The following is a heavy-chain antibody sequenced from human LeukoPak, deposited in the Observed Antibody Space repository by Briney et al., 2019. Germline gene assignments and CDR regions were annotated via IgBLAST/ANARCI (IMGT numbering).Heavy chain of an antibody. Sequence: GGSLRLSCAASGFTFSSYAMHWVRQAPGKGLEWVAVISYDGSNKYYADPVKGRFTISRDNSKNTLYLQMNSLRAEDTAVYYCARVERYPRHDCSSTSCYPSGGYYYYYGMDVWGQGTTVTVSS. CDR3: ARVERYPRHDCSSTSCYPSGGYYYYYGMDV. CDR2: ISYDGSNK. CDR1: GFTFSSYA. V-gene: IGHV3-30-3*01. J-gene: IGHJ6*02. D-gene: IGHD2-2*01.